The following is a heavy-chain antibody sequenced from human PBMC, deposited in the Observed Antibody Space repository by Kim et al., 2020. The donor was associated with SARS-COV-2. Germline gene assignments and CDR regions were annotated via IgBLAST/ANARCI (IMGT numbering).Heavy chain of an antibody. CDR2: ISGSGCRS. CDR3: ATSYYDFWSGSYYYYGMDV. CDR1: GFTFSSYA. D-gene: IGHD3-3*01. J-gene: IGHJ6*02. Sequence: GGSLRLSCAASGFTFSSYAMSWVRQAPGKGLEWVSAISGSGCRSYYADSVKGRFTISRDNSKNTLYLQMNSLRAEDTAVYYCATSYYDFWSGSYYYYGMDVWGQGTTVTVSS. V-gene: IGHV3-23*01.